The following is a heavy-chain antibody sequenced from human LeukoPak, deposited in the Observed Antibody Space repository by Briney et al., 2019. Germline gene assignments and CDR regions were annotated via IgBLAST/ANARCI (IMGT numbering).Heavy chain of an antibody. D-gene: IGHD3-22*01. J-gene: IGHJ3*02. CDR3: ARSYYYDSSGYQADDAFDI. CDR1: GGTFSSYA. V-gene: IGHV1-69*01. CDR2: IIPIFGTA. Sequence: ASVKVSCKASGGTFSSYAIIWVRQAPGQGLEWMGGIIPIFGTANYAQKFQGRVTITADESTSTAYMELSSLRSEDTAVYYCARSYYYDSSGYQADDAFDIWGQGTMVTVSS.